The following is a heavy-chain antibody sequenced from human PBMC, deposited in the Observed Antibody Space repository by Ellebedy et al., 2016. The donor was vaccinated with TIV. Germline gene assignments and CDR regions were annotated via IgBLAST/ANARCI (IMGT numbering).Heavy chain of an antibody. Sequence: GGSLRLSXAASGFTFSDYWMTWVRQAPGKGLEWVATIKRDGSEKYYVDSVKGRFTISRDNAKNSLYLQMTSLTAEDTAVYYCARARWVSTMWDNWGQGILVTVSS. J-gene: IGHJ4*02. V-gene: IGHV3-7*03. CDR3: ARARWVSTMWDN. D-gene: IGHD2-21*01. CDR1: GFTFSDYW. CDR2: IKRDGSEK.